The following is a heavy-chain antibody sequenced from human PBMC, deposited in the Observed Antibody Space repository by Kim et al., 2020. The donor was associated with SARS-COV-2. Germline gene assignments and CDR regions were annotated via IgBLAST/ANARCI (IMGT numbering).Heavy chain of an antibody. Sequence: SETLSLTCAVYGGSFSGYYWSWIRQPPGKGLEWIGEINHSGSTNYNPSLKSRVTISVDTSKNQFSLKLSSVTAADTAVYYCARGGSGYCSGGSCYRYWYFDLWGRGTLVTVSS. CDR2: INHSGST. V-gene: IGHV4-34*01. CDR3: ARGGSGYCSGGSCYRYWYFDL. CDR1: GGSFSGYY. D-gene: IGHD2-15*01. J-gene: IGHJ2*01.